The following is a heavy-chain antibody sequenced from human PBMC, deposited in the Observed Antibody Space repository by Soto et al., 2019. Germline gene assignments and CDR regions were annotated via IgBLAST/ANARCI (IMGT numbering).Heavy chain of an antibody. CDR3: AKVVVVATTPKSNYYFDY. Sequence: GGSLRLSCAASGFTFSTYAMSWVRQAPGKGLEWVSGISGSGGSTYYADSVKGRFTISRDNSKNTLYLQMDSLRAEDTAVYYCAKVVVVATTPKSNYYFDYWGQGTLVTVSS. D-gene: IGHD2-15*01. CDR2: ISGSGGST. V-gene: IGHV3-23*01. CDR1: GFTFSTYA. J-gene: IGHJ4*02.